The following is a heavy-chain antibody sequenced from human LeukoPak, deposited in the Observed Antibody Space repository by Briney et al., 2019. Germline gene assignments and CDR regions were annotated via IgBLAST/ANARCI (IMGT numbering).Heavy chain of an antibody. J-gene: IGHJ4*02. Sequence: SETLSLTCAVSGYSISRGYYWALIRQPPGKGLEWIGTVYHTGSTYYNPSLDSRVTISVDTSKNEFSLNLKSVTAADTAVYYCARAGWIITSGIDYWGQGALVTVSS. D-gene: IGHD3-10*01. CDR1: GYSISRGYY. V-gene: IGHV4-38-2*01. CDR2: VYHTGST. CDR3: ARAGWIITSGIDY.